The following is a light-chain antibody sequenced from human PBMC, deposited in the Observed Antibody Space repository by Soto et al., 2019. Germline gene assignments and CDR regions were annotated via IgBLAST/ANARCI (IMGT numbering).Light chain of an antibody. CDR3: QQASSFPIT. CDR1: QVISSW. V-gene: IGKV1D-12*01. Sequence: DIQMTQSPSAVSASLGDSVTITCRASQVISSWLAWYQQRPGKAPKLLIYAASNLESGVPSRFRGSESGTEFTLTVSSLQPEDFEPYYCQQASSFPITFGQGTRLEI. CDR2: AAS. J-gene: IGKJ5*01.